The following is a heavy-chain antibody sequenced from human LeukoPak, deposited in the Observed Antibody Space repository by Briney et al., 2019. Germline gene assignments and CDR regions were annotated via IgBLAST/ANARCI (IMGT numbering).Heavy chain of an antibody. CDR3: ARAAEHSSGHITARYYYYMDV. CDR1: GGSISSYY. D-gene: IGHD3-22*01. J-gene: IGHJ6*03. V-gene: IGHV4-4*07. CDR2: IYTSGST. Sequence: SETLSLTCTVSGGSISSYYWSWIRQAAGKGLEVIGRIYTSGSTNYNPSLKSRVTMSVDTSKNQFSLKLSSVTAADTAVYYCARAAEHSSGHITARYYYYMDVWGKGTTVTISS.